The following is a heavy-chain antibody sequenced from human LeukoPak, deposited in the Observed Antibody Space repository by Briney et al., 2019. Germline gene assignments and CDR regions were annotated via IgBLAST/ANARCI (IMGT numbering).Heavy chain of an antibody. CDR2: ISSSGSTI. J-gene: IGHJ6*02. V-gene: IGHV3-11*01. Sequence: PGGSLRLSCAASGFAFNKYWMHWVRQAPGKGLEWVSYISSSGSTIYYADSVKGRFTISRDNAKNSLYLQMNSLRAEDTAVYYCARDIVCSGGSCYSDYYYYGMDVWGQGTTVTVSS. CDR1: GFAFNKYW. D-gene: IGHD2-15*01. CDR3: ARDIVCSGGSCYSDYYYYGMDV.